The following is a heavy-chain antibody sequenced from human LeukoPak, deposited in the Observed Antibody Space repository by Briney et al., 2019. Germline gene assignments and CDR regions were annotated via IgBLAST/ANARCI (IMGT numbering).Heavy chain of an antibody. CDR3: ARNGVGITFIDY. V-gene: IGHV3-11*06. D-gene: IGHD1-26*01. CDR1: GFNLNDYY. Sequence: GGSLRLSCVGSGFNLNDYYMAWIRQTPGKGLQRVSYMRRGSDYKVYADSVRGRFTISGDNGKNSLFLQMNSLTAEDTALYFCARNGVGITFIDYWGQGTLVTVSS. J-gene: IGHJ4*02. CDR2: MRRGSDYK.